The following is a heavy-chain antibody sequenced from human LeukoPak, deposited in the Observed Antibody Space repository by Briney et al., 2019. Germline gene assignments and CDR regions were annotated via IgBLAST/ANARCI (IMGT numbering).Heavy chain of an antibody. J-gene: IGHJ5*02. CDR1: VFTFSGYG. CDR3: ARDRPAYAFDP. V-gene: IGHV3-48*02. CDR2: TRTHSSTI. Sequence: GGALRLSCAASVFTFSGYGMNWGRQAPGKGLEWVSYTRTHSSTIYHNNSAKGRFTTTRENAKNSLYLQMNSPRDEDTAVYYCARDRPAYAFDPWGQGTLVTVSS.